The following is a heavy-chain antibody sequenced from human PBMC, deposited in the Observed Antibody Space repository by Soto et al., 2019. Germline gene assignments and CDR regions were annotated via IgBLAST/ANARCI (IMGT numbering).Heavy chain of an antibody. CDR3: GRCRTDCYAKDA. J-gene: IGHJ6*03. D-gene: IGHD2-21*01. CDR1: GYSFTSYC. V-gene: IGHV1-18*01. CDR2: ISPYNGRT. Sequence: AAVNVSCKASGYSFTSYCIGWVRQVPGQGPEWMGWISPYNGRTNYAQSVKGRVVMITDISTNTVYLELRSLRSDDSAIYYCGRCRTDCYAKDAWAKETKVTV.